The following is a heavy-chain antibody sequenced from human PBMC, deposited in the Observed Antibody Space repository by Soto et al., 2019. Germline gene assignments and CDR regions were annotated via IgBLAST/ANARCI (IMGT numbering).Heavy chain of an antibody. CDR2: TGYSRLTT. D-gene: IGHD6-6*01. J-gene: IGHJ4*02. CDR3: ATVHSTSRSFDY. CDR1: GLNFSILA. V-gene: IGHV3-23*01. Sequence: PGGSLRLSCAASGLNFSILAMSWFRRAPGKWLEWVSTTGYSRLTTYYADSVKGRFTVSRDNSKNTLDLQMSSLRAEDTAVYYCATVHSTSRSFDYWGQGXLVTVYS.